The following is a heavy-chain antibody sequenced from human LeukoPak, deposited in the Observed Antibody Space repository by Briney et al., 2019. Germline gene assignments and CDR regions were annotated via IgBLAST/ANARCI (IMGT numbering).Heavy chain of an antibody. V-gene: IGHV3-21*01. Sequence: GGSLRLSCAASGFTFSSYSMNWVRQAPGKGLEWVSSISSSSSYIYYADSVKGRFTISRDNAKNSLYLQMNSLRAEDTAVYYCARDVASYYYDSSGYWELDYWGQGTLVTVSS. J-gene: IGHJ4*02. CDR1: GFTFSSYS. CDR2: ISSSSSYI. CDR3: ARDVASYYYDSSGYWELDY. D-gene: IGHD3-22*01.